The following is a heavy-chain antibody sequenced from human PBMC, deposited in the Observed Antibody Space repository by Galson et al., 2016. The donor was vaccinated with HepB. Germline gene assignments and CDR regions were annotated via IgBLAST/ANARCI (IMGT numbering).Heavy chain of an antibody. V-gene: IGHV3-30*18. CDR3: AKPRVVVSLGYYYDC. CDR2: ISYDESSK. J-gene: IGHJ4*02. D-gene: IGHD2-15*01. Sequence: SLRLSCAASGFSFSRYGMHWVRQAPGKGLEWVALISYDESSKYYADSVKGRVTVSIDNSNKTVYLQMNSLRTEDTAVYYCAKPRVVVSLGYYYDCWGQGTLVIVSA. CDR1: GFSFSRYG.